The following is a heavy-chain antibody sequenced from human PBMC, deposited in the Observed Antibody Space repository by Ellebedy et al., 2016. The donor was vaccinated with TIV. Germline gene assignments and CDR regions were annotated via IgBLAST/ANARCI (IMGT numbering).Heavy chain of an antibody. V-gene: IGHV4-39*07. CDR2: ISYSGST. CDR3: ARDAGVLSDYYYYTMDV. CDR1: GGSISSSTYY. J-gene: IGHJ6*02. D-gene: IGHD3-10*01. Sequence: MPSETLSLTCTVSGGSISSSTYYWGWIRQPPGKGLEWIGSISYSGSTYYNPSLKSRVTISVDTSKNQFSLRLSSVTAADTAVYYCARDAGVLSDYYYYTMDVWGQGTTVTVSS.